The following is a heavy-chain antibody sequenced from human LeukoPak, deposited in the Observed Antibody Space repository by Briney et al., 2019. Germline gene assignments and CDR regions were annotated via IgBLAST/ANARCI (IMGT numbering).Heavy chain of an antibody. CDR3: AKNRAGSGWDSAV. V-gene: IGHV3-23*01. Sequence: GGSLRLSCAASGFTFSNYAMSWVRQAPGKGLEWVSAISGSIGSTYYADSVKGRFTISRDNSKNTLYLQMNSLRAEDTAVYYCAKNRAGSGWDSAVWGQGTLVTVSS. D-gene: IGHD6-19*01. CDR2: ISGSIGST. CDR1: GFTFSNYA. J-gene: IGHJ4*02.